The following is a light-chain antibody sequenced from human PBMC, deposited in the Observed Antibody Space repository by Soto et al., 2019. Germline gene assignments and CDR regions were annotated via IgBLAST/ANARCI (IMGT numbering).Light chain of an antibody. CDR1: SSDVGGYNY. Sequence: RQSLTLSCTGTSSDVGGYNYVSWYQQHPGKAPKLMIYDVSNRPSGVSNRFSGSKSGNTASLTISGLQAEDEADYYCSSYTSSSTVVFGGGTKVTVL. CDR2: DVS. CDR3: SSYTSSSTVV. J-gene: IGLJ2*01. V-gene: IGLV2-14*04.